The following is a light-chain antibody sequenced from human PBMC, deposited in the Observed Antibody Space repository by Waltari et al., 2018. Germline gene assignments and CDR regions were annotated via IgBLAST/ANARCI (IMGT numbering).Light chain of an antibody. Sequence: QSALTQPPSASGSPGQSVTISCTGTGSDGGGYNYVSWYQQHPGKAPKLLIYEVSKRPSGVPDRFSGSKSGNTASLTVSGLQSEDEADYYCSSYAGSFPYVFGTGTKVTVL. CDR2: EVS. CDR3: SSYAGSFPYV. CDR1: GSDGGGYNY. V-gene: IGLV2-8*01. J-gene: IGLJ1*01.